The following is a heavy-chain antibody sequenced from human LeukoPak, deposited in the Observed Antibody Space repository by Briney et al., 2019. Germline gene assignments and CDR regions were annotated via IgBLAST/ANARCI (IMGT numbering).Heavy chain of an antibody. CDR3: ARGNDPDY. CDR1: GYNFARYA. Sequence: ASVKVSCKASGYNFARYAMQWVRQAPGQRLEWVGWINAGNGSPTYSQKIRGRISITRDTSASVVYMELSSLTSEDTAMYYCARGNDPDYWGQGTLVTVSS. D-gene: IGHD1-1*01. CDR2: INAGNGSP. J-gene: IGHJ4*02. V-gene: IGHV1-3*01.